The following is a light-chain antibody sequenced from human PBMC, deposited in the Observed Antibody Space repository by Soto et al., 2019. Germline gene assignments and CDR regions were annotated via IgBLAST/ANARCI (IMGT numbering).Light chain of an antibody. CDR3: QTWGTGIYV. CDR2: LNSDGTH. V-gene: IGLV4-69*01. Sequence: QPVLTQSPSASASLGASVKLTCTLSSGHSSYAIAWHQQQPEKGPRYLMKLNSDGTHSKGDGIPDRFSGSSSGAERYLTSSRLQSEDEADYYCQTWGTGIYVFGGGTQLTVL. CDR1: SGHSSYA. J-gene: IGLJ7*01.